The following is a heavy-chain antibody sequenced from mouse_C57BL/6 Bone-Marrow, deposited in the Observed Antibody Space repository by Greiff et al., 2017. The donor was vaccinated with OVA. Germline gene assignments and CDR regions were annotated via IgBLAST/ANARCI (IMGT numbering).Heavy chain of an antibody. V-gene: IGHV1-69*01. Sequence: QVQLQQPGAELVMPGASVKLSCKASGYTFTSYWMHWVKQRPGQGLEWIGEIDPSDSYTNYNQKFKGKSTLTVDKSSSTAYMQLSSLTSEDSAVYDCARGRESYYAMDYWGQGTSVTVSS. CDR3: ARGRESYYAMDY. J-gene: IGHJ4*01. CDR2: IDPSDSYT. CDR1: GYTFTSYW.